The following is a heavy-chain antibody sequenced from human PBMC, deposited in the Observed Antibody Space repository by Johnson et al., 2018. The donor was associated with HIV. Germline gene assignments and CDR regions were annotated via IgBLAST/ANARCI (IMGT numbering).Heavy chain of an antibody. J-gene: IGHJ3*02. CDR1: GLSFSNFG. CDR3: ARDKAVGGWLLAHAFDI. Sequence: QVQLVESGGGVVQPGKSLTLSCVGSGLSFSNFGIHWVRQAPGNGPEWVAVISFDGNLKKYADSVKGRFTISRDNAKNSLYLQMNSLRAEETAVYYCARDKAVGGWLLAHAFDIWGQGTMVTISS. V-gene: IGHV3-33*08. CDR2: ISFDGNLK. D-gene: IGHD3-22*01.